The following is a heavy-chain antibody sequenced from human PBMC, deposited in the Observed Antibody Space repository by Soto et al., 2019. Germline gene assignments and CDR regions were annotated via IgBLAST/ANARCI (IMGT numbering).Heavy chain of an antibody. D-gene: IGHD2-2*01. CDR2: IYHSGST. Sequence: SETLSLTCAVSSGSISSSNWWSWVRQPPGKGLEWIGEIYHSGSTNYNPSLKSRVTISVDKSKDQFSLKLSSATAADTAVYYCARGSGWDCSSTSCYGSYNWFDPWGQGTLVTVSS. V-gene: IGHV4-4*02. CDR3: ARGSGWDCSSTSCYGSYNWFDP. CDR1: SGSISSSNW. J-gene: IGHJ5*02.